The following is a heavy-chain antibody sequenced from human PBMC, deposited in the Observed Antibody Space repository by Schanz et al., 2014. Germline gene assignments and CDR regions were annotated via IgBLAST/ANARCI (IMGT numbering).Heavy chain of an antibody. J-gene: IGHJ4*02. CDR2: VNHGGYT. CDR3: ATWSGTRLFHN. V-gene: IGHV4-34*08. Sequence: VHLVESGGGLSRPGGSLRLSCAASGFTFSSYWMHWVRQAPGKGLEWIGEVNHGGYTNYNPSLKSRVTVSVDMSKKQFSLRLSSVTAADTAAYYCATWSGTRLFHNWGQGTLVTVSS. D-gene: IGHD1-7*01. CDR1: GFTFSSYW.